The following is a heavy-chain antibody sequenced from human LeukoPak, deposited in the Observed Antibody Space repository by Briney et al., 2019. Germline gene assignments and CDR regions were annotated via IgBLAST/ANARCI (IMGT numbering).Heavy chain of an antibody. V-gene: IGHV3-48*01. Sequence: PGKSLRLSCAASGFTFSSYSMNWVRQAPGKGLEWVSYISSSSSTIYYADSVKGRFTISRDNAKNSLYLQMNSLRAEDTAVYYCARDLRSAIDYWGQGTLVTVSS. CDR2: ISSSSSTI. J-gene: IGHJ4*02. CDR3: ARDLRSAIDY. CDR1: GFTFSSYS.